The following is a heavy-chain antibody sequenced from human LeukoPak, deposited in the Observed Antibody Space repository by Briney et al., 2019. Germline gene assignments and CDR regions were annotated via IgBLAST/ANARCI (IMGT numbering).Heavy chain of an antibody. D-gene: IGHD2-2*01. CDR2: INPNSGVT. Sequence: GASVKVSCKASGYSFTGYYLFWVRQAPGQGFEWMGWINPNSGVTKSAQNFQGRVTMTRDTSISTVYMELSSLRSDDTAVYYCARVYCSSTSCYEGWFDPWGQGTLVSVSS. CDR1: GYSFTGYY. V-gene: IGHV1-2*02. CDR3: ARVYCSSTSCYEGWFDP. J-gene: IGHJ5*02.